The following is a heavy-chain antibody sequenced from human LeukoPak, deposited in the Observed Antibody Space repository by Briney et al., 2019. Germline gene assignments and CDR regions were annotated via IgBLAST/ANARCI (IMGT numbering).Heavy chain of an antibody. J-gene: IGHJ4*02. D-gene: IGHD3-10*01. Sequence: SESLSLTCTVSGGSISSYYWSWIRQPPGKGLECIGYNYYSGSTNYNPSLKSRVTISVDTSKNQFSLKLSSVTAADTAVYYCARAYGTMVRGVIIPFDYWGQGTLVTVSS. CDR3: ARAYGTMVRGVIIPFDY. CDR2: NYYSGST. V-gene: IGHV4-59*13. CDR1: GGSISSYY.